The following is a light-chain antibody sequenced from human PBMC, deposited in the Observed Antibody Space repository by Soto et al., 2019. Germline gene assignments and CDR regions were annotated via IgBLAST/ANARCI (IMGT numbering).Light chain of an antibody. CDR3: QQYNNWPPIT. V-gene: IGKV3-15*01. J-gene: IGKJ5*01. CDR2: DTS. CDR1: QSVSIK. Sequence: PVERAAASCXXSQSVSIKLAWYQQKPGQAPRLLIYDTSTRATGIPARFSGSGSGTEFTLTISSLQSEDFAVYYCQQYNNWPPITFGQGTRLEIK.